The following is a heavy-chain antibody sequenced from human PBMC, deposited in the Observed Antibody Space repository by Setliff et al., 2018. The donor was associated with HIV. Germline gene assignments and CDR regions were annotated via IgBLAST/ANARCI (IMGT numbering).Heavy chain of an antibody. CDR2: IYASGSP. CDR3: ARAPRYYRGWYIPEYFDN. Sequence: PSETLSLTCNVSGGSISSVNYYWNWIRQPAGKGLEWIGRIYASGSPTYNSSLESRVTISVDTSKNHFSLRLNSVTAADTVVYFCARAPRYYRGWYIPEYFDNWGEGTLVTVSS. D-gene: IGHD6-19*01. J-gene: IGHJ4*02. V-gene: IGHV4-61*02. CDR1: GGSISSVNYY.